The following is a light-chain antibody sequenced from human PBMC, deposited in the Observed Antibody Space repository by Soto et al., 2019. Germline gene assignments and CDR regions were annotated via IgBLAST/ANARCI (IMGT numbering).Light chain of an antibody. J-gene: IGKJ1*01. Sequence: VLTQSPSTLSLSPGERATLSCRASQSVSSYLAWYQQKPGQAPRLLIYGASNRATGIPDRFSGSGSGTDFTLTISRLEPEDFAVYYCQQYGSSGTFGQGTKVDIK. CDR1: QSVSSY. V-gene: IGKV3-20*01. CDR3: QQYGSSGT. CDR2: GAS.